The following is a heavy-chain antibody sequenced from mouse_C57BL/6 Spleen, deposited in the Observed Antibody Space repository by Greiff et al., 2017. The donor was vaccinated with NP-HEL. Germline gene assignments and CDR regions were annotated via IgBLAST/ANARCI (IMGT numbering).Heavy chain of an antibody. V-gene: IGHV1-69*01. J-gene: IGHJ4*01. CDR3: ARPYDGYYYAMDY. CDR2: IDPSDSYT. D-gene: IGHD2-3*01. Sequence: QVQLQQPGAELVMPGASVKLSCKASGYTFTSYWMHWVKQRPGQGLEWIGEIDPSDSYTNYNQKFKGKSTLTVDKSSSTAYMQLSSLTSEDSAVYYCARPYDGYYYAMDYWGQGTSVTVSS. CDR1: GYTFTSYW.